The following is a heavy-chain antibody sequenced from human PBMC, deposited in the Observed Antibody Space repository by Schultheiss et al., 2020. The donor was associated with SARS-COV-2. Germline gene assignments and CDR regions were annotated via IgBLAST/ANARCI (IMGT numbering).Heavy chain of an antibody. V-gene: IGHV4-4*07. CDR2: IYTSGST. Sequence: SETLSLTCTVSGGSISSYYWSWIRQPAGKGLEWIGRIYTSGSTNYNPSLKSRVTISVDTSKNQFSLKLSSVTAADTAVYYCAGLYCGGDCSPLQYYFYGMDVWGQGTTVTV. D-gene: IGHD2-21*01. CDR1: GGSISSYY. J-gene: IGHJ6*02. CDR3: AGLYCGGDCSPLQYYFYGMDV.